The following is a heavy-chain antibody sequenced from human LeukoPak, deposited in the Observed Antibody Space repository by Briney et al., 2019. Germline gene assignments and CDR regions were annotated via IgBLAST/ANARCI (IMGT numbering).Heavy chain of an antibody. D-gene: IGHD2-2*01. J-gene: IGHJ6*02. CDR3: ASSDRVVPAAMRYYYYGMDV. Sequence: SVKASCKASGYTFTSYYMHWVRQAPGQGLEWMGRIIPIFGIANYAQKFQGRVTITADKSTSTAYMELSSLRSEDTAVYYCASSDRVVPAAMRYYYYGMDVWGQGTTVTVSS. V-gene: IGHV1-69*02. CDR2: IIPIFGIA. CDR1: GYTFTSYY.